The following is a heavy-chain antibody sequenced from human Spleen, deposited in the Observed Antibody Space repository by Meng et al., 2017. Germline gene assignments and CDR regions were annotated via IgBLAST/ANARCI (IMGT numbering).Heavy chain of an antibody. CDR2: ISSSGSTI. CDR1: GFTFSSYS. D-gene: IGHD6-13*01. Sequence: GESLKISCAASGFTFSSYSMNWVRQAPGKGLEWVSYISSSGSTIYYADSVKGRFTISRDNAKNSLYLQMNSLRAEDTAVYYCARERPVKYVAAAGTSNWFDPWGQGTLVTVSS. V-gene: IGHV3-48*04. CDR3: ARERPVKYVAAAGTSNWFDP. J-gene: IGHJ5*02.